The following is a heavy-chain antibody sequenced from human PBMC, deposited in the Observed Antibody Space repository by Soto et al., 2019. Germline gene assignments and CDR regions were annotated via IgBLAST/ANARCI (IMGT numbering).Heavy chain of an antibody. D-gene: IGHD3-22*01. Sequence: LRLSCAASGFTFSSYEMNWVRQAPGKGLEWVSYISSSGSTIYYADSVKGRFTISRDNAKNSLYLQMNSLRAEDTAVYYCARAPTYYYDSSGYPWGQGTLVTVSS. CDR1: GFTFSSYE. CDR2: ISSSGSTI. V-gene: IGHV3-48*03. J-gene: IGHJ5*02. CDR3: ARAPTYYYDSSGYP.